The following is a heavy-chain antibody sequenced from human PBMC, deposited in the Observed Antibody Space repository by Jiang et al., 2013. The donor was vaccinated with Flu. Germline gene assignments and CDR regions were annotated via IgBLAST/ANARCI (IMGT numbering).Heavy chain of an antibody. J-gene: IGHJ3*02. CDR1: SAA. Sequence: SAAWNWIRQSPSRGLEWLGRTYYRSKWYNDYAVSVKSRITINPDTSKNQFSLQLNSVTPEDTAVCYCARELSFWYLAFDIWGQGTMVTVSS. V-gene: IGHV6-1*01. D-gene: IGHD6-13*01. CDR2: TYYRSKWYN. CDR3: ARELSFWYLAFDI.